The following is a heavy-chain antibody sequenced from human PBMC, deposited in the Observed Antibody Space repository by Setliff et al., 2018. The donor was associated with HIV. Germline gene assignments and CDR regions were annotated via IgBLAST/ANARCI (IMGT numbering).Heavy chain of an antibody. CDR1: GGSTRSYY. J-gene: IGHJ6*02. V-gene: IGHV4-59*08. D-gene: IGHD4-4*01. CDR3: ARLKSPTPYYYYGMDV. CDR2: ITYSGSA. Sequence: SETLSLTCIVSGGSTRSYYWSWIRQPPGKGLEWIGYITYSGSAYYSPSLKSRVTISIDTSNNQISLRLSSVTAADTAMYYCARLKSPTPYYYYGMDVWGQGTTVTVSS.